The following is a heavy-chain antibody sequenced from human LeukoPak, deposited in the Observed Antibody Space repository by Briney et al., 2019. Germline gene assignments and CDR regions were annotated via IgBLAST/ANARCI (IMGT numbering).Heavy chain of an antibody. V-gene: IGHV1-18*01. CDR1: GYTFTSYG. J-gene: IGHJ5*02. CDR2: ISAYNGNT. Sequence: VASVKVSCKASGYTFTSYGISWVRQAPGQGLEWMGWISAYNGNTNYAQKLQGRVTMSTDTSTSTAYMELRSLRFDDTAIYYCAKDWNILTGRNCFDPWGQGTLVTVSS. CDR3: AKDWNILTGRNCFDP. D-gene: IGHD3-9*01.